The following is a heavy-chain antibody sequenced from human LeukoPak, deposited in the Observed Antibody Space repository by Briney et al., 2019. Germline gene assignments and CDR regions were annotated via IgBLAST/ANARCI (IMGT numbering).Heavy chain of an antibody. V-gene: IGHV3-23*01. CDR3: AKDSRSGTLNNWFGP. CDR1: GFTFSSYA. Sequence: GGSLRLSRAASGFTFSSYAMSWVRQAPGKGLEWVSAISGSGGSTYYADSVKGRFTISRDNSKNTLYLQMNSLRAEDTAVYYCAKDSRSGTLNNWFGPWGQGTLVTVSS. CDR2: ISGSGGST. J-gene: IGHJ5*02.